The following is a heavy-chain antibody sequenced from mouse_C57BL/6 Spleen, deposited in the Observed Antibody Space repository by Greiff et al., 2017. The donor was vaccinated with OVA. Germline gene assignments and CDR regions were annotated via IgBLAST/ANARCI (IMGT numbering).Heavy chain of an antibody. J-gene: IGHJ3*01. CDR3: ARSRYYYGSPFAY. D-gene: IGHD1-1*01. CDR2: IYPGSGST. V-gene: IGHV1-55*01. Sequence: VQLEQPGAELVKPGASVKMSCNPSVYTFTSYWITWVKQRPGQGLEWIGDIYPGSGSTNYNEKFKSKATLTVDTSYSTAYMQLSSLTSEDSAVYYCARSRYYYGSPFAYWGQGTLVTVSA. CDR1: VYTFTSYW.